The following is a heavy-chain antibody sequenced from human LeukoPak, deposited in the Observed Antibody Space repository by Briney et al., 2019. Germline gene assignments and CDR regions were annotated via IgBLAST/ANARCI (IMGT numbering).Heavy chain of an antibody. CDR1: GFTFNNAW. J-gene: IGHJ4*02. V-gene: IGHV3-15*01. Sequence: GGSLTLSRAASGFTFNNAWLSWVRQAPRKGLEGVGRIKSKTDGGTTDYAAPVKGRFTISRDDSKNTLYLQMNSLKTEDTAVYYCTTGWIAAAGGAYWGQGTLVTVSS. CDR2: IKSKTDGGTT. CDR3: TTGWIAAAGGAY. D-gene: IGHD6-13*01.